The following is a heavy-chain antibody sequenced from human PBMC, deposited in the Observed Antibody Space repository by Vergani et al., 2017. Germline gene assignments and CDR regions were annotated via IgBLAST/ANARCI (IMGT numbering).Heavy chain of an antibody. V-gene: IGHV4-39*01. CDR1: GGSISSSSYY. D-gene: IGHD6-13*01. CDR2: IYYSGST. CDR3: ANNIAAAGTEGLITFFDC. J-gene: IGHJ4*02. Sequence: QLHLQESGPGLVKPSETLSLTCTVSGGSISSSSYYWGWIRQPPGKGLEWIGRIYYSGSTYYNPSLKSRVTISVDTSKNQFSLKLSSVTAADTAVYYCANNIAAAGTEGLITFFDCWGEGTLVTVSS.